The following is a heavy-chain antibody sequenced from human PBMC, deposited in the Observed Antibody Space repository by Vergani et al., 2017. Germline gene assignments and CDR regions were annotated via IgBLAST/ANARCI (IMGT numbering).Heavy chain of an antibody. CDR2: VSTGTKSQ. J-gene: IGHJ3*01. CDR1: GFDFSSYI. Sequence: QLVESGGGWVQPGGSLRLSCVVSGFDFSSYIMNWVRQAPGKGLEWVSFVSTGTKSQSYAESVKGRFTISRDSAKNSLYLQMDSLRAEDTAVYYCAREYSSTSGRAFDFWGQGTKVTFSS. CDR3: AREYSSTSGRAFDF. V-gene: IGHV3-48*01. D-gene: IGHD2-2*01.